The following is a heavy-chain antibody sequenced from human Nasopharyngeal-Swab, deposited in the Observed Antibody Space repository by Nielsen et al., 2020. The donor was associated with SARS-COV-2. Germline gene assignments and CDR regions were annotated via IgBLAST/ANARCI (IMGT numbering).Heavy chain of an antibody. CDR3: ARGLVWFGEYNFMDV. Sequence: GESLKISCAASGLTVSGNYMGWVRQAPGRGLEWVSVIHSGGSTYYADSVKGRFTISRDNSKNTLYLQMNSLTAEDTAVFYCARGLVWFGEYNFMDVWGKGTTVTVSS. D-gene: IGHD3-10*01. V-gene: IGHV3-53*01. CDR1: GLTVSGNY. CDR2: IHSGGST. J-gene: IGHJ6*03.